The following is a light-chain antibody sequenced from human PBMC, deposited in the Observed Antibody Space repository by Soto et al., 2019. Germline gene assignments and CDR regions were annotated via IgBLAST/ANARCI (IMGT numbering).Light chain of an antibody. CDR2: SNY. CDR1: SSNIGSNT. CDR3: AAWDDILNGYV. V-gene: IGLV1-44*01. J-gene: IGLJ1*01. Sequence: QSVLTQPPSASGTPGQRVTISCSGSSSNIGSNTVTWYQQLPGTAAKLVIYSNYDRPSGVPDRFSGSTSGTSASLVIRGLQSEDEADYYCAAWDDILNGYVFGGGTKVP.